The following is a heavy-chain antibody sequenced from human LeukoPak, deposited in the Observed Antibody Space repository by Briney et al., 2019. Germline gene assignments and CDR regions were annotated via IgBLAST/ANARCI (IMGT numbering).Heavy chain of an antibody. V-gene: IGHV3-23*01. CDR2: ISAGSEIT. Sequence: GGSLRLSCAASGFTFGSYSMTWVRQAPGKGLEWVSIISAGSEITYYADSVEGRFTISRDNSDNTLYLQMNSLRADDTAVYYCAKPTIWTSRHGMDVWGQGTTVTVSS. J-gene: IGHJ6*02. CDR1: GFTFGSYS. D-gene: IGHD3-9*01. CDR3: AKPTIWTSRHGMDV.